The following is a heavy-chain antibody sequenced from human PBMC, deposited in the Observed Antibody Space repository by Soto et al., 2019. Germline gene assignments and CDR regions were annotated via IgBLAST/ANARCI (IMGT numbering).Heavy chain of an antibody. J-gene: IGHJ1*01. CDR3: ARGYYFDSSGYYSREFLQH. CDR1: GYPFTDYY. Sequence: ASVKVSCKASGYPFTDYYMHWVRQAPGRGLEWMGIISPSGGGTKYAQKFQGRVTTTRDTSTNTAYMELRSLRSEDTAIYYCARGYYFDSSGYYSREFLQHWGQGTLVTVSS. CDR2: ISPSGGGT. V-gene: IGHV1-46*01. D-gene: IGHD3-22*01.